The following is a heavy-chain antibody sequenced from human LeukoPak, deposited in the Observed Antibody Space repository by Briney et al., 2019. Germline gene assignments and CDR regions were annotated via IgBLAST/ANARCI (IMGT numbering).Heavy chain of an antibody. D-gene: IGHD3/OR15-3a*01. Sequence: ASVKVSCKASGYTLTSYAMHWVRQAPGQRLEWMGWINAGNGNTKYSQKFQGRVTTTRDTSASTAYMELSSLRSEDTAVYYCARDGDSGLGDYWGQGTLVTVSS. CDR1: GYTLTSYA. CDR2: INAGNGNT. CDR3: ARDGDSGLGDY. J-gene: IGHJ4*02. V-gene: IGHV1-3*01.